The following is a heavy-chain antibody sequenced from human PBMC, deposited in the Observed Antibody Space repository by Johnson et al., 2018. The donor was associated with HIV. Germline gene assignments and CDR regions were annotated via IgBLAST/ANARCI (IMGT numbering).Heavy chain of an antibody. J-gene: IGHJ3*02. Sequence: VQLVESGGRVVQPGRSLRLSCAASGFTLSKHAMHWVRQAPGKGLEWVTVIWYDGSNKHYADSVKGRFAISRDNAENSLDLQMNSLRVEDTAVYYCARDKANWGPSRDVGAFDIWGQGTMVTVSS. CDR3: ARDKANWGPSRDVGAFDI. V-gene: IGHV3-33*01. D-gene: IGHD7-27*01. CDR2: IWYDGSNK. CDR1: GFTLSKHA.